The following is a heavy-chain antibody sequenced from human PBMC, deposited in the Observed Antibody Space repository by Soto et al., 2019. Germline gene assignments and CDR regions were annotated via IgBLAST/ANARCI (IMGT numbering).Heavy chain of an antibody. D-gene: IGHD6-13*01. J-gene: IGHJ4*02. CDR3: AETAAALRGPFDY. Sequence: SVKVSCKASGGTFSSYAISWVRQAPGQGLEWMGGIIPIFGTANYAQKFQGRVTITADKSTSTAYMELSSLRSEDTAVYYCAETAAALRGPFDYWGQGTLVTVSS. CDR1: GGTFSSYA. CDR2: IIPIFGTA. V-gene: IGHV1-69*06.